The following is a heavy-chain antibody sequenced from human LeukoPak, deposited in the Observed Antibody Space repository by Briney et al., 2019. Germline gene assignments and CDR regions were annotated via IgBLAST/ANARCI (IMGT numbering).Heavy chain of an antibody. CDR3: ARVEAVYYYGSASPYSPY. Sequence: GGSLRLSCAASKFTFSSFSMSWVRQAPGKGLEWVSAISGSGGSTYYADSVKGRFTISRDNSKNTLYLQMNSLRPEDTAVYYCARVEAVYYYGSASPYSPYWGQGTLVTVSS. J-gene: IGHJ4*02. CDR2: ISGSGGST. V-gene: IGHV3-23*01. D-gene: IGHD3-10*01. CDR1: KFTFSSFS.